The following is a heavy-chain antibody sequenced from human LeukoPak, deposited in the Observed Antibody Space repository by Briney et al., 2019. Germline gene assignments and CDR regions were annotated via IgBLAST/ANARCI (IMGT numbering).Heavy chain of an antibody. D-gene: IGHD5-24*01. Sequence: GGSLRLSCADSGFTFSSSWMTWVRQAPGKGLEWVANIKEDGSQKNYLGSVKGRFTISRDNAKKSLYLQMNSLRVEDTAVYYCARDRAYNRFDYWGQGTLVNVSS. CDR3: ARDRAYNRFDY. V-gene: IGHV3-7*01. CDR1: GFTFSSSW. CDR2: IKEDGSQK. J-gene: IGHJ4*02.